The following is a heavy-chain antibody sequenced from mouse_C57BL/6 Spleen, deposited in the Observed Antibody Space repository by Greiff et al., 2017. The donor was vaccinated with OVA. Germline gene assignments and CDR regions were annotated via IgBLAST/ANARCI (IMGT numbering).Heavy chain of an antibody. D-gene: IGHD2-5*01. Sequence: QVQLQQPGAELVMPGASVKLSCKASGYTFTSYWMHWVKQRPGQGLEWIGEIDPSDSYPNYNQKFKGKSTLTVDKSSSTAYMQLSSLTSEDSAVYYCARLSIVTTGGYYFDYWGQGTTLTVSS. V-gene: IGHV1-69*01. J-gene: IGHJ2*01. CDR2: IDPSDSYP. CDR1: GYTFTSYW. CDR3: ARLSIVTTGGYYFDY.